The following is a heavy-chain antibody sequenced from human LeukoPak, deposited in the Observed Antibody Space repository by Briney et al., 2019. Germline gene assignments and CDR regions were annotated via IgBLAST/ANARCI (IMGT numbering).Heavy chain of an antibody. V-gene: IGHV3-74*03. J-gene: IGHJ4*02. Sequence: GGSLTLSCSASAFTFSGFWMEWVPQVPGKGLVWVSRINSDGSSTTYMHSVKGRFTIPRANAKTTLYLQSNRLRAHATALFYCARRDVYCGGDCLYYFDYWGQGTLVTVSS. CDR3: ARRDVYCGGDCLYYFDY. CDR1: AFTFSGFW. D-gene: IGHD2-21*02. CDR2: INSDGSST.